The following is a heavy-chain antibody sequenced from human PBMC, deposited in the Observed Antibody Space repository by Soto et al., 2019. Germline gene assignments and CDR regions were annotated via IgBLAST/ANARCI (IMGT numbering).Heavy chain of an antibody. CDR2: IYYSGST. Sequence: SETLSLTCPVSGGSISSYYWSWIRQPPGKGLEWIGYIYYSGSTNYNPSLKSRVTISVDKSKNQFSLKLSSVTAADTAVYYCARDRSSSSWFDAFDIWGQGTMVTVSS. J-gene: IGHJ3*02. V-gene: IGHV4-59*12. D-gene: IGHD6-13*01. CDR1: GGSISSYY. CDR3: ARDRSSSSWFDAFDI.